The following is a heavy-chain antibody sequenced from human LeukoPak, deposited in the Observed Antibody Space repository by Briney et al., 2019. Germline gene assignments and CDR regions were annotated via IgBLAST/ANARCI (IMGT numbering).Heavy chain of an antibody. CDR1: GFTFSSYS. CDR2: ISSSSSYI. CDR3: ARDRDYGGNSRAPRIFDY. J-gene: IGHJ4*02. V-gene: IGHV3-21*01. Sequence: GGSLRLSCAASGFTFSSYSMNWVRQAPGKGLEWVSSISSSSSYIYYADSVKGRFTISRDNAKNSLYLQMNSLRAEDTAVYYCARDRDYGGNSRAPRIFDYWGQGTLVTVSS. D-gene: IGHD4-23*01.